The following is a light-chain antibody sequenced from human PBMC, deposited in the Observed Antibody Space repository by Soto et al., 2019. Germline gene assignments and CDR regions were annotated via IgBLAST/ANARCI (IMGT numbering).Light chain of an antibody. V-gene: IGLV2-14*01. Sequence: QSVLTQPASVSGSPGQSITISCTGTGTDVGAYNYVSWYQQHPDKAPKLMIYDVSDRPSGVSNRFSGSKSGNTASLTISGLQAEDEADYYCPSFTSSSTLYVFGAGTKLTVL. CDR2: DVS. J-gene: IGLJ1*01. CDR3: PSFTSSSTLYV. CDR1: GTDVGAYNY.